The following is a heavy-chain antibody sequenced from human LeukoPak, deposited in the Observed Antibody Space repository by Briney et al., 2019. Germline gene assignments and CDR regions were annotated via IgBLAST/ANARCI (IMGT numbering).Heavy chain of an antibody. J-gene: IGHJ4*02. CDR2: ISAYNGNT. CDR3: ARPQWLDLDFDY. D-gene: IGHD6-19*01. V-gene: IGHV1-18*01. Sequence: ASVKVSCKASGYTFTSYGISWVRQAPGQGLEWMGWISAYNGNTNYAQKLQGRVTMTTDTPTSTAYMELRSLRSDDTAVYYCARPQWLDLDFDYWGQGTLVTVSS. CDR1: GYTFTSYG.